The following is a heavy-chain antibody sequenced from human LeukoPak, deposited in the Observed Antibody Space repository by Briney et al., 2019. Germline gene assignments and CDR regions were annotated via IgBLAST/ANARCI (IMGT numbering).Heavy chain of an antibody. CDR2: IYYRGNS. Sequence: SETLSLTCTVSGGSISSYYWSWIRQPPGKGLEWIGYIYYRGNSNYNPSLKSQVSTSVDTSKNQFSLNLSSVTAADTAVYYCARRRCNSTGCYLAFDIWGQGTMVTVSS. V-gene: IGHV4-59*01. J-gene: IGHJ3*02. D-gene: IGHD2/OR15-2a*01. CDR1: GGSISSYY. CDR3: ARRRCNSTGCYLAFDI.